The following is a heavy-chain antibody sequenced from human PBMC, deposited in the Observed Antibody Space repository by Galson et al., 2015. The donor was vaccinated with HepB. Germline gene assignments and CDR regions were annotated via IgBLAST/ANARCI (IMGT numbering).Heavy chain of an antibody. D-gene: IGHD2-2*01. CDR1: GYTFTGYY. CDR3: ARGGYCSSTSCSDAFDI. J-gene: IGHJ3*02. CDR2: INPNSGDT. V-gene: IGHV1-2*02. Sequence: SVKVSCKASGYTFTGYYMHWVRQAPGQGLEWMGWINPNSGDTNYAQKFQGRVTMTRDTSISTAYMELSRLRSDDTAVYYCARGGYCSSTSCSDAFDIWGQGTMVTVSS.